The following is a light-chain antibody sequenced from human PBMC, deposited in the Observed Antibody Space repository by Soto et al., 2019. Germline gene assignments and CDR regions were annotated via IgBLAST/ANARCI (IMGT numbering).Light chain of an antibody. V-gene: IGKV1-5*01. CDR2: DAS. J-gene: IGKJ1*01. CDR1: QSISIW. CDR3: QQYSNYFRT. Sequence: DIQMTQSPSTLSASVGDRCTVTCRASQSISIWLAWYQQKPGKAPNLVIYDASRLESGVPSRFSGSGSGTEFSLTISSLQADDFATYYCQQYSNYFRTFGQGTKVDIK.